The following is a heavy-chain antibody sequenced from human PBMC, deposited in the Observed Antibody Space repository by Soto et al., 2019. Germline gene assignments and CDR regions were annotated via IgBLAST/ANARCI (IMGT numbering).Heavy chain of an antibody. CDR1: GGSISSSSYY. Sequence: QLQLQESGPGLVKPSETLSLTCTVSGGSISSSSYYWGWIRQPPGKGLEWIGSIYYSGSTYYNPSLKSRVTISVDTSKNQFSLKLSSVTAADTAVYYCARHIPTTVTTWFLDWFDPWGQGTLVTVSS. V-gene: IGHV4-39*01. D-gene: IGHD4-17*01. CDR2: IYYSGST. CDR3: ARHIPTTVTTWFLDWFDP. J-gene: IGHJ5*02.